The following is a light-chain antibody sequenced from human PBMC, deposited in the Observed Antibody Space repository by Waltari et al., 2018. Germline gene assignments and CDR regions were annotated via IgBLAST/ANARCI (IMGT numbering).Light chain of an antibody. CDR2: DVS. CDR1: RSAVGCFIL. CDR3: CSYAGSSTLV. J-gene: IGLJ3*02. Sequence: QSALTQPAPVSGSPGPSITLSRPRTRSAVGCFILVSWYPHHPGKAPQLMIYDVSKRPSGVSNRFSGSKSGNTASLTISGLQAEDEADYYCCSYAGSSTLVFGGGTKLTVL. V-gene: IGLV2-23*02.